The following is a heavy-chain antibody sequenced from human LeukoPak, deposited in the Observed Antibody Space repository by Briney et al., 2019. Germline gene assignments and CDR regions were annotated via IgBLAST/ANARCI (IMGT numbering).Heavy chain of an antibody. CDR1: RFSFSEYA. V-gene: IGHV3-23*03. CDR3: ARDSLLGSASAPTLL. D-gene: IGHD3-10*01. J-gene: IGHJ2*01. CDR2: IFASGSTT. Sequence: GGSLRLSCAASRFSFSEYAMSWVRQAPGKGLEWVSLIFASGSTTKYADSVKGRFTISRDNSKNTLYLQMNSLRAEDTAVYYCARDSLLGSASAPTLLW.